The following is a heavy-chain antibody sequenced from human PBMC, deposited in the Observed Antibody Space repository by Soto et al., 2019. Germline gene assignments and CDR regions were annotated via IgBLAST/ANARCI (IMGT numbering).Heavy chain of an antibody. V-gene: IGHV3-13*01. Sequence: EVQFVESGGGLTQPGGSLRLSCATSGFTFSSYDMHWVRQFPGKRLELVSALSSAGETYYSDSVRGRFVISRENAKNSFYLQIDRRTDGATAVYYCAGIVVPDIPWGQGTMVTVSS. CDR3: AGIVVPDIP. J-gene: IGHJ5*02. CDR2: LSSAGET. CDR1: GFTFSSYD. D-gene: IGHD2-15*01.